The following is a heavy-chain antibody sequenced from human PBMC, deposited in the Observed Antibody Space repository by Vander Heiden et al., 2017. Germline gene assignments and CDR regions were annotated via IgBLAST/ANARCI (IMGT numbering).Heavy chain of an antibody. CDR1: GGSTNNYY. CDR3: ARDGATYAFDI. D-gene: IGHD1-26*01. V-gene: IGHV4-59*01. J-gene: IGHJ3*02. Sequence: QVKLQESGPRLVKPSETLSLTPPASGGSTNNYYWHRIRQPPGKGLEWIGYIYYSGTTNYNPSLKSRVTISLDASKNQFSLKLTSVTAADTAVYYCARDGATYAFDIWGQGTMVTVSS. CDR2: IYYSGTT.